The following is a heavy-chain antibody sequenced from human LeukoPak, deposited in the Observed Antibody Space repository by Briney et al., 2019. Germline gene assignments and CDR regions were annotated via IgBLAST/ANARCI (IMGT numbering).Heavy chain of an antibody. D-gene: IGHD6-13*01. V-gene: IGHV3-74*01. J-gene: IGHJ4*02. CDR2: INSDATST. CDR3: VRGSPGYSSSWHAY. Sequence: GSLRLSCVASGFMLSSTWMHWVRQAPGKGLVWVSRINSDATSTSYADSVRGRFTISRDDAKNTMYLQMNSLRAEDTAMYYCVRGSPGYSSSWHAYWGQGTLVTVSS. CDR1: GFMLSSTW.